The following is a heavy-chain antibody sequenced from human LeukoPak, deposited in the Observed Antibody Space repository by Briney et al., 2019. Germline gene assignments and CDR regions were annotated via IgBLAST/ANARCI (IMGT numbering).Heavy chain of an antibody. J-gene: IGHJ4*02. D-gene: IGHD3-10*01. CDR1: GGSFSGYY. V-gene: IGHV4-34*01. Sequence: SETLSLTCAVYGGSFSGYYWSWIRQPPGKGLEWIGEINHSGSTNYNPSLKSRVTISVDTSKNQFSLKLSSVTAADTAVYYCARGRSYYGSGSRLPFDYWGQGTPVTVSS. CDR3: ARGRSYYGSGSRLPFDY. CDR2: INHSGST.